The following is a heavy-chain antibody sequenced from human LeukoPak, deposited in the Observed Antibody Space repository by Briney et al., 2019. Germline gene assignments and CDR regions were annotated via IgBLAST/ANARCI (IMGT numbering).Heavy chain of an antibody. CDR1: GFTFSSYA. J-gene: IGHJ4*02. Sequence: GGSLRLSCAASGFTFSSYAMSWVRQAPGKGLEWVTGISGSGGSTYYADSAEGRFTISRDNPKNTLCLQMNSLRAEDTAVYYCAKDYYYDSSGYYSYFDYWGQGTLVTVSS. D-gene: IGHD3-22*01. CDR3: AKDYYYDSSGYYSYFDY. CDR2: ISGSGGST. V-gene: IGHV3-23*01.